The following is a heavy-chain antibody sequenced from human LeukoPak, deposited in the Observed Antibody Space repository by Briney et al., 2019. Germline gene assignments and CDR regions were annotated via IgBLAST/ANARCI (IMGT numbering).Heavy chain of an antibody. V-gene: IGHV3-23*01. J-gene: IGHJ4*02. CDR1: GFTFSSYS. CDR2: ISGSGGST. D-gene: IGHD3-3*01. Sequence: GGSLRLSCAASGFTFSSYSMNWVRQAPGKGLEWVSAISGSGGSTYYADSVKGRFTISRDNSKNTLYLQMNSLRAEDTAVYYCAKGLRFLEWLSPYYFDYWGQGTLVTVSS. CDR3: AKGLRFLEWLSPYYFDY.